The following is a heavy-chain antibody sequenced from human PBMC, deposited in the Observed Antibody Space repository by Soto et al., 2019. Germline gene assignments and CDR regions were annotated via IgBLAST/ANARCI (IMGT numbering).Heavy chain of an antibody. D-gene: IGHD3-10*01. Sequence: EVQLVESGGGVVRPGGSLRLSCAASGFTFDDYGMSWVRQAPGKGLEWVSGINWNGGSTGYADSVKGRFTISRDNAKXXLYLQMNSLRAEDTALYSCARVRHYYGSGSGPQDYWGQGTLVTVSS. CDR1: GFTFDDYG. CDR3: ARVRHYYGSGSGPQDY. V-gene: IGHV3-20*04. CDR2: INWNGGST. J-gene: IGHJ4*02.